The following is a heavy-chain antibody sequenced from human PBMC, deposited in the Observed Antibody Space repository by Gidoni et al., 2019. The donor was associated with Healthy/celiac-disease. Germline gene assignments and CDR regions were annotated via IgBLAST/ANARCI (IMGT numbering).Heavy chain of an antibody. CDR2: IYYTGST. J-gene: IGHJ5*02. V-gene: IGHV4-59*01. Sequence: QVQLQESGPGLLKPSETLSLTCTVSGGSISSYYWSWIRQPPGKGLEWIGDIYYTGSTNYNPSLKSRVTISVDTSKNHFSLKLSSVTAADTAVYYCARRIAAAAWFDPWGQGTLVTVSS. CDR1: GGSISSYY. CDR3: ARRIAAAAWFDP. D-gene: IGHD6-13*01.